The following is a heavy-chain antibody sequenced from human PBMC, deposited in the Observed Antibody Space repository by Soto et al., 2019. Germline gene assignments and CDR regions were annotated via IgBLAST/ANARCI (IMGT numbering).Heavy chain of an antibody. CDR1: GFTFSSYG. D-gene: IGHD6-13*01. Sequence: QVQLVESGGGVVQPGRSLRLSCAASGFTFSSYGMHWVRQAPGKGLEWVAVISYDGSNKYYADSVKGRFTISRDNSKNTLYLQMNSLRAEDTAVYYCAKDRAGIKWFDPWGLGTLVTVSS. CDR2: ISYDGSNK. CDR3: AKDRAGIKWFDP. J-gene: IGHJ5*02. V-gene: IGHV3-30*18.